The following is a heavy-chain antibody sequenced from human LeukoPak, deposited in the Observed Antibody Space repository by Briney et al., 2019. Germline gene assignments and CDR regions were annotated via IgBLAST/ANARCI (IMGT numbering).Heavy chain of an antibody. V-gene: IGHV4-34*01. CDR2: INHRGST. CDR3: ARVPLGQPFDY. Sequence: PSETLSLTCTVYGGSFSPYYWNWIRQPPGKGLEWIGEINHRGSTTYIPSLKSRVTISLDTSKNQFSLKLSSVTAADTAVYYCARVPLGQPFDYWGQGTLVTVSS. CDR1: GGSFSPYY. D-gene: IGHD3-16*01. J-gene: IGHJ4*02.